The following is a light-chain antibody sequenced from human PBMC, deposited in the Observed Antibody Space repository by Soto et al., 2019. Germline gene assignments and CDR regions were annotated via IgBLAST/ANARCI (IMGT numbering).Light chain of an antibody. Sequence: QSVLTQPASVSGPPGQSITISCTGTSSDVGGYNYVSWYQQHPGKAPKLMIYEVSNRPSGVSNRFSGSKSGNTASLTISGLQAEDEADYYCSSYTSSSTYVFGTGTKVTV. J-gene: IGLJ1*01. CDR1: SSDVGGYNY. CDR2: EVS. CDR3: SSYTSSSTYV. V-gene: IGLV2-14*01.